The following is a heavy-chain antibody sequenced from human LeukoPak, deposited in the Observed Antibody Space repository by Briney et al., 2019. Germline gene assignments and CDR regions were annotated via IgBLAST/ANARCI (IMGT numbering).Heavy chain of an antibody. CDR1: GFTFSNAW. CDR2: ISNSGRTI. D-gene: IGHD2-2*01. Sequence: GRSLRLSCAASGFTFSNAWMSWVRQAPGKGLEWVSYISNSGRTIFYAVSVKSRFTVSRDNAKNSLYLQMNSLRAEDTAVYYCVRRYCSSTSCTLDSWGQGTLVTVSS. J-gene: IGHJ4*02. V-gene: IGHV3-11*04. CDR3: VRRYCSSTSCTLDS.